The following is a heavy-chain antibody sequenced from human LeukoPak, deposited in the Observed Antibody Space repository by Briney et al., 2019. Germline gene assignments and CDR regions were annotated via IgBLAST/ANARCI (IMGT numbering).Heavy chain of an antibody. J-gene: IGHJ6*04. Sequence: GGSLRLSCAASGFIFSGYSMNWVRQAPGKGLEWVSYISSSGSTIYYADSVKGRFTISRDNAKNSLYLQMNSLRAEDTAVYYCAELGITMIGGVWGKGTTVTISS. CDR1: GFIFSGYS. CDR2: ISSSGSTI. CDR3: AELGITMIGGV. V-gene: IGHV3-48*04. D-gene: IGHD3-10*02.